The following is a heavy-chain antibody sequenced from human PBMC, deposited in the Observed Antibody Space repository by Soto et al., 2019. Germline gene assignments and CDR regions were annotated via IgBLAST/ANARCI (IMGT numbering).Heavy chain of an antibody. V-gene: IGHV1-46*01. CDR1: GDTFTSYY. D-gene: IGHD3-3*01. CDR3: ARSSGGNFGIIIEGSNWFDP. J-gene: IGHJ5*02. Sequence: ASVKVSCKAPGDTFTSYYLNWVRQAPGQGLEWMGVIGPHGWSTKYAQKFQGRVTMTRDTSRSTVYMELRSLRSDDTAIYYCARSSGGNFGIIIEGSNWFDPWGQGTLVTVSS. CDR2: IGPHGWST.